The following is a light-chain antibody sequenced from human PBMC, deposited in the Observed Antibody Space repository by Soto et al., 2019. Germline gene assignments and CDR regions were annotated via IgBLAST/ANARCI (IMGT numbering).Light chain of an antibody. Sequence: DIQMTQSTSSLSASLGGRVTITWRASQDIGTSLDWFQQKTGTAPKRLIYTISDLQSGVPSRFSGGGSGTEFTLTISSLQPEDSATYYCLQHYAFPFTFGPGTKVD. CDR3: LQHYAFPFT. CDR1: QDIGTS. J-gene: IGKJ3*01. V-gene: IGKV1-17*01. CDR2: TIS.